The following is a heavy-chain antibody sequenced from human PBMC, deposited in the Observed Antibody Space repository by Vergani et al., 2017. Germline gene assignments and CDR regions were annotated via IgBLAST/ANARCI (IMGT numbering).Heavy chain of an antibody. V-gene: IGHV3-64D*06. J-gene: IGHJ4*02. CDR2: ISSNGGST. D-gene: IGHD6-13*01. Sequence: EVQLVESGGGLVQPGGSLRLSCSASGFTFSSYAMHWVRQAPGKGLEYVSAISSNGGSTYYADSVKGRFTISRDNSKNTLYLQMSSLRAEDTAVYYCVTPIAAAPADFDYWGQGTLVTVSS. CDR1: GFTFSSYA. CDR3: VTPIAAAPADFDY.